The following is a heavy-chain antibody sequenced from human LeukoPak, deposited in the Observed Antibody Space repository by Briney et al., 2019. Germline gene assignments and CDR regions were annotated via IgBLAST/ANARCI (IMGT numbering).Heavy chain of an antibody. Sequence: SVKVSCKASGYTFTSYGISWVRQAPGQGLEWMGGIIPIFGTANYAQKFQGRVTITTDESTSTACMELSSLRSEDTAVYYCARGRYYYDSSGYSHDDYWGQGTLVTVSS. CDR1: GYTFTSYG. D-gene: IGHD3-22*01. J-gene: IGHJ4*02. V-gene: IGHV1-69*05. CDR2: IIPIFGTA. CDR3: ARGRYYYDSSGYSHDDY.